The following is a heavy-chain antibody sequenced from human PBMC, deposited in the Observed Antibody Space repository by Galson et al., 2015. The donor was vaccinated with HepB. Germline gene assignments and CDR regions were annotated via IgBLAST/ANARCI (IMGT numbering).Heavy chain of an antibody. D-gene: IGHD6-19*01. J-gene: IGHJ4*02. CDR3: AKGEYGNSGWYYY. CDR1: GFSFSTYV. CDR2: LSGSGGST. Sequence: SLRLSCAASGFSFSTYVMNWVRQAPGKGLEWVSGLSGSGGSTYHAGSVKGCVTIPRDISKSTLYLQMNSLRAEDTAVYYCAKGEYGNSGWYYYWGQGTVVTVSS. V-gene: IGHV3-23*01.